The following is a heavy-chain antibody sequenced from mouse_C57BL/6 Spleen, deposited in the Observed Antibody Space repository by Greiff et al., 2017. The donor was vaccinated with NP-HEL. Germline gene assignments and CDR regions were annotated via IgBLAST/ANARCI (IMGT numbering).Heavy chain of an antibody. CDR3: TAYDGSREGVVDY. CDR2: IDPENGDT. D-gene: IGHD1-1*01. CDR1: GFNIKDDY. Sequence: VQLQQSGAELVRPGASVKLSCTASGFNIKDDYMHWVKQRPEQGLEWIGWIDPENGDTEYASKFQGKATITADTSSNTAYLQLSSLTSEDTAVYYCTAYDGSREGVVDYWGQGTTLTVAS. J-gene: IGHJ2*01. V-gene: IGHV14-4*01.